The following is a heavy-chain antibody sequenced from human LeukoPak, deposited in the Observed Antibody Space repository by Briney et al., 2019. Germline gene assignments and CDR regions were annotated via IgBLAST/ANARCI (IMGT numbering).Heavy chain of an antibody. CDR2: INHSGST. D-gene: IGHD6-13*01. J-gene: IGHJ6*03. CDR1: GFTFSSYA. CDR3: ARGSSSSWPSYYYYYYYMDV. V-gene: IGHV4-34*01. Sequence: PGGSLRLSCAASGFTFSSYARSWVRQPPGKGLEGIGEINHSGSTNYNPSLKSRVTISVDTSKNQFSLKLSSVTAADTAVYYCARGSSSSWPSYYYYYYYMDVWGKGTTVTVSS.